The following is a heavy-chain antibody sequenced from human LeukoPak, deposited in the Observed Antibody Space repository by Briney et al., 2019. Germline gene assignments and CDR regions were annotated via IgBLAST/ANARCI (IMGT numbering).Heavy chain of an antibody. D-gene: IGHD2-15*01. Sequence: ASVKVSCKASGYTFTSYGLNWVRQAPGQGLEWMGWISGYNDNTNYAQKLQGRVTMTTDTSTSTAYMELRSLRSDDTAVYYCVRAGYWSGGSWDPGAFDIWGQGTMVTVSS. CDR3: VRAGYWSGGSWDPGAFDI. CDR2: ISGYNDNT. V-gene: IGHV1-18*01. CDR1: GYTFTSYG. J-gene: IGHJ3*02.